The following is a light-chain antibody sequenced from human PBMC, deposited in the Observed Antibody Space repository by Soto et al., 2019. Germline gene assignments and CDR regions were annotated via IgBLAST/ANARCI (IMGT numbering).Light chain of an antibody. CDR1: SSDIGSYDF. J-gene: IGLJ1*01. V-gene: IGLV1-40*01. CDR2: GNS. Sequence: QSVLTQPASVSGSPGQAITISCAGTSSDIGSYDFVSWHQQHPGKAPKLLIYGNSNRPSGVPDRFSGSKSGTSASLAITGLQAEDEADYYCQSYDSSLSGSVFGTGTKVTVL. CDR3: QSYDSSLSGSV.